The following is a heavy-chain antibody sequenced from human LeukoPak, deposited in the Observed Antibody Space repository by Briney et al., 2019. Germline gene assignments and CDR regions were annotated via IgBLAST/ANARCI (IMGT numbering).Heavy chain of an antibody. CDR1: GGTFSSYA. J-gene: IGHJ4*02. CDR2: IIPIFGTA. V-gene: IGHV1-69*13. CDR3: ASHERY. Sequence: GASVKVSCEASGGTFSSYAISWVRQAPGQGLEWMGGIIPIFGTANYAQKFQVRVTITADESTSTAYMELSSLRSEGTAVYYCASHERYWGQGTLVTVSS.